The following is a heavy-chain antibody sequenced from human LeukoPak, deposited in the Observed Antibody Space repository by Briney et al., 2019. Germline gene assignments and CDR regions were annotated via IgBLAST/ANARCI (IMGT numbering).Heavy chain of an antibody. J-gene: IGHJ3*02. CDR2: INPNSGDT. D-gene: IGHD1-14*01. CDR1: GYTFTAYY. CDR3: ARDVSGISSATDTFDM. V-gene: IGHV1-2*06. Sequence: ASVKVSCKASGYTFTAYYMHWVRQAPGQGLEWVGRINPNSGDTNYAQKFQGRVTMTRGTSISTVYMELTGLRSDDTAVYYCARDVSGISSATDTFDMWGQGTVVTVSS.